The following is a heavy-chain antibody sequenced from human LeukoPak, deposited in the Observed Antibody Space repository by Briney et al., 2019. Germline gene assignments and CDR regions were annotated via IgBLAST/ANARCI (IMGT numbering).Heavy chain of an antibody. CDR2: IPYDGSNK. CDR1: GFTFSSYA. V-gene: IGHV3-30-3*01. D-gene: IGHD3-10*01. CDR3: ARSNYYGSGSPPDY. J-gene: IGHJ4*02. Sequence: GGSLRLSCAASGFTFSSYAMHWVRQAPGKGLEWVAVIPYDGSNKYYADSVKGRFTISRDNSKNTLYLQMNSLRAEDTAVYYCARSNYYGSGSPPDYWGQGTLVTVSS.